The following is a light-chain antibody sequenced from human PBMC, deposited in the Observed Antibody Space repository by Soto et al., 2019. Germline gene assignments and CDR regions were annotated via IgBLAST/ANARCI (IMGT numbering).Light chain of an antibody. V-gene: IGKV3-15*01. Sequence: EIVMTQSPATLSVSPGERATLSCRASQSVSSNLAWYQQKPGQAPRLLISGASTKATGIPARFSGSESGTEFTLTISSLQSEDFAVYYCQQYNNWTSWTFGQGTKVEIK. CDR3: QQYNNWTSWT. CDR2: GAS. J-gene: IGKJ1*01. CDR1: QSVSSN.